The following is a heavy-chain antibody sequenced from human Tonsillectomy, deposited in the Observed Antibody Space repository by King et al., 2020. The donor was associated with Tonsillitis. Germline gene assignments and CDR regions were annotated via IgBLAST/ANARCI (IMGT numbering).Heavy chain of an antibody. CDR3: SRIVTGAYNHDAFDI. CDR1: GFSLNSSEMR. D-gene: IGHD5-24*01. Sequence: VTLKESGPALVKPTQTLTLTCTFSGFSLNSSEMRVSWIRQPPGKALEWLARIDWDDDKFYSTSLKTRLNISKDTSKNQVVLTMTNMDPVDTATHYCSRIVTGAYNHDAFDIWGQGTMVTVSS. CDR2: IDWDDDK. V-gene: IGHV2-70*04. J-gene: IGHJ3*02.